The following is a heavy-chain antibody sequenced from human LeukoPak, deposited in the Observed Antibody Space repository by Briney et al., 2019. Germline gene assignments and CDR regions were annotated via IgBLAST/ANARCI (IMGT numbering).Heavy chain of an antibody. J-gene: IGHJ3*02. CDR1: GGTFSSYA. CDR2: IIPIFGTA. CDR3: ARDSDDSSGSQGGVAFDI. Sequence: SVKVSCKASGGTFSSYAISWVRQAPGQGLEWMGGIIPIFGTANYAQKFQGRVTITADESTSTAYMELSSPRSEDTAVYYCARDSDDSSGSQGGVAFDIWGQGTMVTVSS. D-gene: IGHD3-22*01. V-gene: IGHV1-69*13.